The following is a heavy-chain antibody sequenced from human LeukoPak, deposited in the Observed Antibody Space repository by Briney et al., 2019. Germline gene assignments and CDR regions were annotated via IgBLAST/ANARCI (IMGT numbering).Heavy chain of an antibody. CDR3: ARVESSSGWFKRYYYYYYMDV. Sequence: SETLSLTCAVYGGSFSGYYCSWIRQPPGKGLEWIGSIYYSGSTYYNPSLKSRVTISVDTSKNQFSLKLSSVTAADTAVYYCARVESSSGWFKRYYYYYYMDVWGKGTTVTVSS. J-gene: IGHJ6*03. CDR1: GGSFSGYY. V-gene: IGHV4-34*01. CDR2: IYYSGST. D-gene: IGHD6-19*01.